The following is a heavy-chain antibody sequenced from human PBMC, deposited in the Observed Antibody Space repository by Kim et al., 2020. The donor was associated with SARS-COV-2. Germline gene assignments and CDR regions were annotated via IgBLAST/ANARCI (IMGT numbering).Heavy chain of an antibody. J-gene: IGHJ4*02. CDR3: ARDCNSSGYYRYFDY. D-gene: IGHD3-22*01. CDR2: IWYDGSNK. Sequence: GGSLRLSCAASGFTFSSYGMHWVRQAPGKGLEWVAVIWYDGSNKYYADSVKGRFTISRDNSKNTLYLQMNSLRAEDTAVYYCARDCNSSGYYRYFDYWGQGTLVTVSS. CDR1: GFTFSSYG. V-gene: IGHV3-33*01.